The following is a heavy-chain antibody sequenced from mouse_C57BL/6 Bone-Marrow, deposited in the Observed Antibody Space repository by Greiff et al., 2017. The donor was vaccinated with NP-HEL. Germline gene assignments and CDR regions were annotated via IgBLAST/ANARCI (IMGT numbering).Heavy chain of an antibody. Sequence: QVQLQQPGAELVRPGTSVKLSCTASGYTFTSYWMHWVQQRPGQGLEWIGVIDPSDSYTKYNQNFKGKATLTVDTSSSTAYMQLSSLTSEDSAVYYCAREFDYYACYFDVWGTGTTVTVSS. CDR3: AREFDYYACYFDV. D-gene: IGHD1-1*01. V-gene: IGHV1-59*01. J-gene: IGHJ1*03. CDR2: IDPSDSYT. CDR1: GYTFTSYW.